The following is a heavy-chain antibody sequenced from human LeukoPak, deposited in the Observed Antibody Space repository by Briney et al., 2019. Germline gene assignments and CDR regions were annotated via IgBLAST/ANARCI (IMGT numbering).Heavy chain of an antibody. D-gene: IGHD5-24*01. V-gene: IGHV4-59*01. J-gene: IGHJ4*02. CDR1: GGSISSYY. CDR3: AREGSRDGYNYFDY. CDR2: IYYSGST. Sequence: SETLSLTCTVSGGSISSYYWSWIRQPPGKGLEWIGYIYYSGSTNYNPSLKSRVTISVDTFKNQFSLKLSSVTAADTAVYYCAREGSRDGYNYFDYWGQGTLVTVSS.